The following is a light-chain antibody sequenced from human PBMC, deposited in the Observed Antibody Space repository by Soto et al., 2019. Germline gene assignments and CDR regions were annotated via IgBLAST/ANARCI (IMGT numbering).Light chain of an antibody. CDR3: ISYTRSNSMI. J-gene: IGLJ2*01. V-gene: IGLV2-14*01. CDR1: SSAIGAFNY. CDR2: DVS. Sequence: QSALTQPASVSGSTGQSITISCTGTSSAIGAFNYVCWYQQHPGQAPKLLISDVSARPSGVSSRFTGSKSDNAADLTSSGRQAENEADYYCISYTRSNSMIFGGGTKLTVL.